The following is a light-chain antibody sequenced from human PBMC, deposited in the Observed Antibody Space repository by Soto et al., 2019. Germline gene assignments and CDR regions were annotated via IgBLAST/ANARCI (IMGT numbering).Light chain of an antibody. V-gene: IGKV3-15*01. CDR2: GAS. Sequence: IVLAQSPCTLSLSPGERATLSCRASQSVSSNYLAWYQRKPGQAPRLLIYGASTRATGVPGRFSGSGSGTEFTLTISSLQSEDFAVYYCQQYNDWWTFGQGTKVDIK. J-gene: IGKJ1*01. CDR1: QSVSSN. CDR3: QQYNDWWT.